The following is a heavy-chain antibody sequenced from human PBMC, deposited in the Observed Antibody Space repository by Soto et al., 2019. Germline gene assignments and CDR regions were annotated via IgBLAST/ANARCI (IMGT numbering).Heavy chain of an antibody. CDR3: AREPRYMDTTYTDSYYYYGMDV. J-gene: IGHJ6*02. CDR1: GYTFTSYY. V-gene: IGHV1-46*01. CDR2: INPSGGST. Sequence: ASVKVSCKASGYTFTSYYMHWVRQAPGQGLEWMGIINPSGGSTSYAQKFQGRVTMTRDTSTSTVYMELSSLRSEDTAVYYCAREPRYMDTTYTDSYYYYGMDVWGQGTTVTVYS. D-gene: IGHD5-18*01.